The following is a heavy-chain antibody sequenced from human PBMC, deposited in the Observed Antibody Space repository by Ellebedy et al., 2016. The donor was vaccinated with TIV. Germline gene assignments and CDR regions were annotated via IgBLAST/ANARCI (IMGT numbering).Heavy chain of an antibody. CDR2: ISYSGST. CDR3: AREGSSSSGFDY. V-gene: IGHV4-59*01. Sequence: MPSETLSLTCIVSGGPIGSYYWTRIRQPPGKGLEWIGHISYSGSTNYNPSLQSRVTISVDTSKKQFSLKLTSVTAADTAVYFCAREGSSSSGFDYWGQGTLVTVSS. D-gene: IGHD6-6*01. J-gene: IGHJ4*02. CDR1: GGPIGSYY.